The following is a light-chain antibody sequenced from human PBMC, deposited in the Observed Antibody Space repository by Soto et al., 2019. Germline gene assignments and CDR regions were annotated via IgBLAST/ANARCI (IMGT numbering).Light chain of an antibody. V-gene: IGLV1-47*01. CDR2: RNN. Sequence: QSVLTQPPSASGTPGQKVTISCSGTTSNIGSDFLYWFQQFPGTAPILLIYRNNQRPSGVSDRFSGSKSGTSGSLAISGLQSEDEADYYCVSWDGRLSGWVFGGGTQLTVL. CDR3: VSWDGRLSGWV. CDR1: TSNIGSDF. J-gene: IGLJ3*02.